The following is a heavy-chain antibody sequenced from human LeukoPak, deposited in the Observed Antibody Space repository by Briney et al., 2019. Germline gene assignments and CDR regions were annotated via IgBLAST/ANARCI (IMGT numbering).Heavy chain of an antibody. CDR1: GGSISSSSYY. D-gene: IGHD1-1*01. V-gene: IGHV4-39*07. CDR2: IYYSGST. Sequence: SETLSLTCTVSGGSISSSSYYWGWIRQPPGKGLEWIGSIYYSGSTYYNPSLKSRVTISVDTSKNQFSLKLSSVTAADTAVYYCARGVSRGWNPDRRNWFDPWGQGTLVTVSS. CDR3: ARGVSRGWNPDRRNWFDP. J-gene: IGHJ5*02.